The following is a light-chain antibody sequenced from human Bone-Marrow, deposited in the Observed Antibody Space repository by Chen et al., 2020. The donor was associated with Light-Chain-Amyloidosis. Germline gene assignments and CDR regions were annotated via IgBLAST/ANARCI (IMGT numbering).Light chain of an antibody. J-gene: IGLJ3*02. CDR1: NIGSTS. Sequence: SYVLTQPSSVSVAPGQTATIACGGNNIGSTSVNWYQQTPGPAPLLVVYDDSDRPSGLPERWSGANAGNTATLTISKVEAGDEADYYCQVWERSSDRPVFGGGTKLTVL. V-gene: IGLV3-21*02. CDR3: QVWERSSDRPV. CDR2: DDS.